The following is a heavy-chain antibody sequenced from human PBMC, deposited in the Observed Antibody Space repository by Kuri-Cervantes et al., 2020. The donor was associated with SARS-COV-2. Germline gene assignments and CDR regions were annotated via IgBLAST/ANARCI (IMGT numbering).Heavy chain of an antibody. CDR2: ISGSGGST. Sequence: GESLKISCAASGFTFSSYAMHWVRQAPGKGLEWVSAISGSGGSTYYADSVKGRFTISRDNSKNTLYLQMNSLRAEDTAVYYCAKSQPSGYYQNPTDYWGQGTLVTVSS. J-gene: IGHJ4*02. CDR3: AKSQPSGYYQNPTDY. CDR1: GFTFSSYA. D-gene: IGHD3-22*01. V-gene: IGHV3-23*01.